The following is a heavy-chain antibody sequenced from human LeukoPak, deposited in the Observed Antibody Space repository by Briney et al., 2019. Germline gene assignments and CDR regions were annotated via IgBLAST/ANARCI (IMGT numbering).Heavy chain of an antibody. CDR3: ARWAIGAVAGKRYYYYYMDV. D-gene: IGHD6-19*01. Sequence: SETLSLTCAVYGGSFSGYHWSWIRQPPGKGLEWIGEINHSGSTNYNPSLKSRVTISVDTSKNQFSLKLSSVTAADTAVYYCARWAIGAVAGKRYYYYYMDVWGKGTTVTVSS. CDR1: GGSFSGYH. V-gene: IGHV4-34*01. CDR2: INHSGST. J-gene: IGHJ6*03.